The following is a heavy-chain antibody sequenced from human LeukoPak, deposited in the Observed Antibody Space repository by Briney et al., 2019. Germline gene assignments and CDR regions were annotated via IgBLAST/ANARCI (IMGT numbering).Heavy chain of an antibody. D-gene: IGHD5-24*01. J-gene: IGHJ6*02. V-gene: IGHV3-48*03. Sequence: PGGSLRLSCAASGFTFSSYEINWVRQAPGKGLEWVSYISSSGSTIYYADSVKGRFTISRDNAKNSLYLQMNSLRAEDTAVYYCARVLRDGYNPDYYYYYGMDVWGQGTTVTVSS. CDR2: ISSSGSTI. CDR1: GFTFSSYE. CDR3: ARVLRDGYNPDYYYYYGMDV.